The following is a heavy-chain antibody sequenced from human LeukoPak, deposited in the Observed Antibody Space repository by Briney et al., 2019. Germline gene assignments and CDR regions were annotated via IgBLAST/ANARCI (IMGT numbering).Heavy chain of an antibody. Sequence: GGSLRLSCAASGFTFSSYGMHWVRQAPGKGREWVAVISYDGSNKYYADSVKGRFTITRDNSKDTQYLQMKSLRAEDTDVYYCAKELHYGSADYWGQGTLVTVSS. J-gene: IGHJ4*02. CDR1: GFTFSSYG. D-gene: IGHD3-10*01. V-gene: IGHV3-30*18. CDR2: ISYDGSNK. CDR3: AKELHYGSADY.